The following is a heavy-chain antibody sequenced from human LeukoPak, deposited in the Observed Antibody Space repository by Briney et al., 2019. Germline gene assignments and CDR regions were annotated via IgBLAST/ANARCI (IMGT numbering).Heavy chain of an antibody. D-gene: IGHD2-2*01. CDR2: INPSGGST. Sequence: ASVKVSCKAYGYTFTSYYMHWVRQAPGQGLEWMGIINPSGGSTSYAQKFQGRVTITADESTSTAYMELSSLRSDDTAVYYCARDSCTSCHGGAFDIWGQGTMVTVSS. CDR3: ARDSCTSCHGGAFDI. J-gene: IGHJ3*02. CDR1: GYTFTSYY. V-gene: IGHV1-46*01.